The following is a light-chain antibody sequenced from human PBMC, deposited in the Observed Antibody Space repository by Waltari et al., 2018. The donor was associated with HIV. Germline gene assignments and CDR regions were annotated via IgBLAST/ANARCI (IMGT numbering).Light chain of an antibody. V-gene: IGKV4-1*01. CDR2: WAS. CDR1: QSALYNSNNKNY. Sequence: DIVMTQSPDFLAVSLGERAPIHCKSSQSALYNSNNKNYLAWYQQKPRDSPKLLIYWASTRESGVPDRFSGSGSGTDFILTISRLQAEDVAVYYCQQYYSTPRTFGGGTKVEIK. J-gene: IGKJ4*01. CDR3: QQYYSTPRT.